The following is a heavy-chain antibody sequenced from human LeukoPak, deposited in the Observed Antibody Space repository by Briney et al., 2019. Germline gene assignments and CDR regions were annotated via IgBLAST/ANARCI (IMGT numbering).Heavy chain of an antibody. Sequence: ASVKVSCKASGYTFTSYYMHWVRQAPGRGLEWMGVINPSGGSKSYAQKFQGRVTMTRDTSTSTVYMELSSLRSEDTAVYYCASSSYGGNFNYWGQGTLVTVSS. D-gene: IGHD5-18*01. V-gene: IGHV1-46*01. J-gene: IGHJ4*02. CDR3: ASSSYGGNFNY. CDR1: GYTFTSYY. CDR2: INPSGGSK.